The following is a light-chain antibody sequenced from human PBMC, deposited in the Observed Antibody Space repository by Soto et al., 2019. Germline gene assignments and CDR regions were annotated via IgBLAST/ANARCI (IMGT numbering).Light chain of an antibody. V-gene: IGLV2-8*01. CDR1: SSDVCGYKY. Sequence: QYALTQPPSASGSPGQSVTISCTGTSSDVCGYKYVSWYQQHPGKAPKLMIFEVNKRPSRVPDRFSGSKSGNTASLTVSGLQSEDEAVYYCSSYAGINNLGVFGTGTKLTVL. J-gene: IGLJ1*01. CDR3: SSYAGINNLGV. CDR2: EVN.